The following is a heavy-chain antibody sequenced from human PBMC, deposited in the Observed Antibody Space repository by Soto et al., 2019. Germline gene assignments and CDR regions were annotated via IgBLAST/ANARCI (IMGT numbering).Heavy chain of an antibody. V-gene: IGHV3-30-3*01. CDR2: ISYGGSSK. CDR1: GFTFSSYA. CDR3: ARVPSSSWSLYYYYPMDV. Sequence: PGGSLRLSCAASGFTFSSYAMHWVRQAPGKGLEWVAVISYGGSSKYYADSVKGRFTISRDNSNNTLYLQMNSLRADDTAVYYCARVPSSSWSLYYYYPMDVWGQGTTVTVSS. J-gene: IGHJ6*02. D-gene: IGHD6-13*01.